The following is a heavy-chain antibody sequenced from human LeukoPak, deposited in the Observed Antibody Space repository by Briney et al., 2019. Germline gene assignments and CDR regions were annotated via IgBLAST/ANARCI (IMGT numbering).Heavy chain of an antibody. D-gene: IGHD4-17*01. CDR2: IYYSGTT. CDR3: ARGADGDLRRVFAFDI. J-gene: IGHJ3*02. Sequence: PSETLSLTCTVSGGSISSYYWSWIRQPPGKGLEWIGYIYYSGTTNYNPSLKSRVTISVDTSKNQFSLKLSSVTAADTAVYYCARGADGDLRRVFAFDIWGQGTMVTVSS. V-gene: IGHV4-59*12. CDR1: GGSISSYY.